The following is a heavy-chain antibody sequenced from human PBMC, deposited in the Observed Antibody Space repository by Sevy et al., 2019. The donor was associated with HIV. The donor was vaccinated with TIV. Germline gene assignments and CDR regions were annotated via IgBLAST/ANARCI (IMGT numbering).Heavy chain of an antibody. CDR1: GFRFSIYA. J-gene: IGHJ1*01. V-gene: IGHV3-23*01. D-gene: IGHD3-10*01. CDR3: AGEGLSKRHYY. Sequence: GGSLRLSCTTSGFRFSIYAMTWVRQAPGKGLEWVSSFCMGGDRIYYADSVRGRFTISRDDSKNTLYLEMNNLGAEDTAKYYRAGEGLSKRHYYWGQGTLGTVSS. CDR2: FCMGGDRI.